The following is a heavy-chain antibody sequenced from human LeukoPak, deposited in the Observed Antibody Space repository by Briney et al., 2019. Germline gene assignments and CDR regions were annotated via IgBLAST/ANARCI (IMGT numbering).Heavy chain of an antibody. J-gene: IGHJ4*02. D-gene: IGHD3-22*01. CDR1: GGTFSSYA. CDR2: ISGSGGST. V-gene: IGHV3-23*01. CDR3: AKGCASSGYYPVDY. Sequence: SCKASGGTFSSYAMSWVRQAPGKGLEWVSAISGSGGSTYYADSVKGRFTISRDNSKNTLYLQMNSLRAEDTAVYYCAKGCASSGYYPVDYWGQGTLVTVSS.